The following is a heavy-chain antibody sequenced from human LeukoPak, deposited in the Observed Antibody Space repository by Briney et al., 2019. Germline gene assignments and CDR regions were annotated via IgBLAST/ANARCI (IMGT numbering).Heavy chain of an antibody. J-gene: IGHJ4*02. D-gene: IGHD6-19*01. Sequence: ASVKVSCKASGGTFSSYAISWVRQAPGQGLEWMGWISNYNGYTKYADKFQGRVTMTTDTSTTTAHMELRSLRSGDTAVYYCARDLGAAGWTSSGWFRTPDYWGQGTLVTVSS. V-gene: IGHV1-18*01. CDR2: ISNYNGYT. CDR3: ARDLGAAGWTSSGWFRTPDY. CDR1: GGTFSSYA.